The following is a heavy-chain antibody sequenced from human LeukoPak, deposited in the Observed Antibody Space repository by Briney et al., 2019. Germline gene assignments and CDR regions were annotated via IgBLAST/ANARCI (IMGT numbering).Heavy chain of an antibody. Sequence: SETLSLTCTVSGGSTSSYYWSWIRQPPGKGLEWIGYIYYSGSTNYNPSLKSRVTISVDTSKNQFSLKLSSVTAADTAVYYCARANYDFWSGKNWFDPWGQGTLVTVSS. D-gene: IGHD3-3*01. V-gene: IGHV4-59*01. J-gene: IGHJ5*02. CDR2: IYYSGST. CDR1: GGSTSSYY. CDR3: ARANYDFWSGKNWFDP.